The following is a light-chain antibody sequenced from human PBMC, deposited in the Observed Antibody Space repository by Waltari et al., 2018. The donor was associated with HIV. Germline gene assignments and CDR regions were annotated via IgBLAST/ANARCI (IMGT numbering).Light chain of an antibody. J-gene: IGKJ3*01. CDR1: QSVSSSY. CDR2: GAS. Sequence: EIVLTQSPGTLSLSPGERATLSCRASQSVSSSYLAWYQQKPGQAPRLLIYGASSRATGIPYRFSGSGSGTDFTLTISRLEPEDFAVYYCQQYGSSPPHFTFGPGTKVDIK. CDR3: QQYGSSPPHFT. V-gene: IGKV3-20*01.